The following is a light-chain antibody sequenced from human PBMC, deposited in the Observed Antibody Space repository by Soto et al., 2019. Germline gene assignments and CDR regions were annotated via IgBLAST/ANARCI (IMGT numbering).Light chain of an antibody. J-gene: IGLJ1*01. V-gene: IGLV2-14*03. CDR2: DVN. CDR1: GNDVGGYTF. CDR3: CSYTATTTYV. Sequence: VLTQPASVSGSPGQSISISCTGTGNDVGGYTFVSWYQQHPDKVPKLVIFDVNRRPSGVSDRFSGSKSVNAASLTISGLRAEDEDDYYCCSYTATTTYVFGTGTKVTV.